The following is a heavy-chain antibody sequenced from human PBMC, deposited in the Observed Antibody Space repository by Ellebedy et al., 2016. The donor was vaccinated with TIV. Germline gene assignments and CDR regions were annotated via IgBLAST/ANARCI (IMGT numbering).Heavy chain of an antibody. D-gene: IGHD3-16*01. CDR3: VKGAYPVPTVMAV. CDR1: GFSVSG. CDR2: IRSDENTK. V-gene: IGHV3-30*02. J-gene: IGHJ6*02. Sequence: GESLKISCATSGFSVSGMHWVRQAPGKGLEWVAVIRSDENTKYYTDSVEGRFTISRDSSKNTLDLQMNSLRPDDTAVYYCVKGAYPVPTVMAVWGQGTMVTVSS.